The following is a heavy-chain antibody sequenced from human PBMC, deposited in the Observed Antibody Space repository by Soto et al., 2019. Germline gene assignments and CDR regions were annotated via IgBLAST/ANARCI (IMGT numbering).Heavy chain of an antibody. J-gene: IGHJ3*02. CDR2: IVVGSGNT. V-gene: IGHV1-58*01. Sequence: ASVKVYCKASGFTFTSSAVQWVRQARGQRLEWIGWIVVGSGNTNYAQKFQERVTITRDMSTSTAYMELSSLRSEDTAVYYCAADLWDRDAFDIWGQGTMVTVSS. CDR3: AADLWDRDAFDI. D-gene: IGHD1-26*01. CDR1: GFTFTSSA.